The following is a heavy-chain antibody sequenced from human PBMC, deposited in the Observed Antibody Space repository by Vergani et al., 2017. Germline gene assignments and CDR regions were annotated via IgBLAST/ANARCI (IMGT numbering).Heavy chain of an antibody. Sequence: VQLVESGGGLVPPGRSLRLSCAASGFSFGDYAMTWVRQPPGKGLQWIGHIYYLGTTYYSPSLESRATISVDTSKNQFSLTLTSVTAADTAVYWCARGETTYRWLDPWGQGTLVTVSS. CDR2: IYYLGTT. J-gene: IGHJ5*02. V-gene: IGHV4-30-4*08. D-gene: IGHD2/OR15-2a*01. CDR1: GFSFGDYA. CDR3: ARGETTYRWLDP.